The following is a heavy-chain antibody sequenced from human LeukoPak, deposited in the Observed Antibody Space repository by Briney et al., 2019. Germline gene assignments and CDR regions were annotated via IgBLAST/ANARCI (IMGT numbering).Heavy chain of an antibody. V-gene: IGHV3-64*01. Sequence: GGSLRLSCAASGFTFSSYAMHWVRQAPGKGLEYVSAISSNGGSTYYANSVKGRFTISRDNSKNTLYLQMGSLRAEDMAVYYCARAHGDYRAVVDYWGQGTLVTVSS. J-gene: IGHJ4*02. CDR3: ARAHGDYRAVVDY. D-gene: IGHD4-17*01. CDR1: GFTFSSYA. CDR2: ISSNGGST.